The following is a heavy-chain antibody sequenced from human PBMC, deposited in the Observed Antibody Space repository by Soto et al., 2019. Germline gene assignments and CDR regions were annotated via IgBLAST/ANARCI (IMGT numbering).Heavy chain of an antibody. D-gene: IGHD2-15*01. Sequence: QVQLQESGPGLVKPSETLSLTCTVSGGFISSYYWSWLRQPPGKGLAWIGYIYYSGSTNYNPSLNSRATISVDTSKNESSLKLSSVTAADTAGYYCARRYGGNLDYWGQGTLVTVSS. CDR2: IYYSGST. CDR3: ARRYGGNLDY. V-gene: IGHV4-59*08. J-gene: IGHJ4*02. CDR1: GGFISSYY.